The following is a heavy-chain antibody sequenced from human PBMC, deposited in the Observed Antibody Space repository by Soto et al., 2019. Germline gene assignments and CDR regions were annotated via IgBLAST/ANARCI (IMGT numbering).Heavy chain of an antibody. CDR1: GYTFSDFD. CDR3: ARGNPFNYAGFDV. V-gene: IGHV1-8*01. J-gene: IGHJ6*02. CDR2: MNAKSGDT. D-gene: IGHD3-16*01. Sequence: QAHLEQSGAEVKRPGASVKVSCKASGYTFSDFDINWLRQASGQGPEWMGWMNAKSGDTFFAQRFQGKFNMTWDPALSTASMEVGSLTSDDTAMYYCARGNPFNYAGFDVWGQGTTVAVSS.